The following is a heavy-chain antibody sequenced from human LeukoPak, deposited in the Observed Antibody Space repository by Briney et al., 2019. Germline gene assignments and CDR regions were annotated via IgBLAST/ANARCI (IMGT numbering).Heavy chain of an antibody. D-gene: IGHD5-12*01. CDR2: IYHSGST. CDR1: GGSISSGGYS. J-gene: IGHJ4*02. CDR3: ARANQAHSGYDEPFDY. V-gene: IGHV4-30-2*01. Sequence: SQTLSLTCAVSGGSISSGGYSWSWIRQPPGKGLEWIGYIYHSGSTYYNPSLKSRVTISVDRSKNQFSLKLSSVTAADTAVYYCARANQAHSGYDEPFDYWGQGTLVTVSS.